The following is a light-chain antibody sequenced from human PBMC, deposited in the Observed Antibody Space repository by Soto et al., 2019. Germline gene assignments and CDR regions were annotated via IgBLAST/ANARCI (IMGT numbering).Light chain of an antibody. J-gene: IGKJ4*01. CDR2: GAS. CDR3: QQRSNRLT. Sequence: EIVLTQSPATLSLSPGERATLSCRASQSVSNFLAWYQQRPGQASRLLLYGASNRATGNPSRFSGSGSGTDFTLTIRNLEPEDSAVYYCQQRSNRLTFGGGTKVDI. V-gene: IGKV3-11*01. CDR1: QSVSNF.